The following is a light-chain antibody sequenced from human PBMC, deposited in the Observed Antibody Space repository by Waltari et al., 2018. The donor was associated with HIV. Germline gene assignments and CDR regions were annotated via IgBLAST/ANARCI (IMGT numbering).Light chain of an antibody. J-gene: IGKJ2*01. Sequence: DIVMTQSPDSMAVSLGERVTINCKSSQSLLSTAGNRHYLAWYQQRPGQAPNLLIYWASTRESGVPDRFSGSGSVTDFTLTISSLQAEYVAVYYCQQYYDTPYTFGQGTKLDI. CDR2: WAS. V-gene: IGKV4-1*01. CDR3: QQYYDTPYT. CDR1: QSLLSTAGNRHY.